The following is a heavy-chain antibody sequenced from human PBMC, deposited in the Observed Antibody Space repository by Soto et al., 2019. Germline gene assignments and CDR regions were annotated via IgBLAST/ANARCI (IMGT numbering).Heavy chain of an antibody. CDR3: ARHKGTRGYSYGYRAPDAFDI. Sequence: PSETLSLTCTVSGGSISSYYWSWIRQPPGKGLEWIGYIYYSGSTNYNPSLKSRVTISVDTSKNQFSLKLSSVTAADTAVYYCARHKGTRGYSYGYRAPDAFDISGQGTMVTVSS. CDR1: GGSISSYY. J-gene: IGHJ3*02. D-gene: IGHD5-18*01. CDR2: IYYSGST. V-gene: IGHV4-59*08.